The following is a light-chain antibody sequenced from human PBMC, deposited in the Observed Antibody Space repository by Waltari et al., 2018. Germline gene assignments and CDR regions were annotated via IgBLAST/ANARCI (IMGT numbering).Light chain of an antibody. CDR1: SSDVGSYNL. CDR3: CSYAGSSTLV. J-gene: IGLJ2*01. CDR2: EGG. Sequence: QSALTQPASVSGSPGQSITISCTGTSSDVGSYNLVSWYQQHPGKAPKLMIYEGGKRPSGVSNHFPGSKSGNTASLTISGLQAEDEADYYCCSYAGSSTLVFGGGTKLTVL. V-gene: IGLV2-23*01.